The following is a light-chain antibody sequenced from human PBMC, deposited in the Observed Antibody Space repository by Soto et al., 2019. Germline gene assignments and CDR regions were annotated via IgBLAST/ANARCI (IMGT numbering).Light chain of an antibody. V-gene: IGLV2-11*01. CDR3: CSDAGSYCV. CDR2: DVS. J-gene: IGLJ1*01. CDR1: SSDVGGYKY. Sequence: QSALTQPRSVSGSPGQSVTISCTGTSSDVGGYKYVSWYQQHPGKAPKLMIYDVSKRPSGVPDRFSGSKSGNTASLSISGRQAEDEADYYCCSDAGSYCVFGTGTKLTVL.